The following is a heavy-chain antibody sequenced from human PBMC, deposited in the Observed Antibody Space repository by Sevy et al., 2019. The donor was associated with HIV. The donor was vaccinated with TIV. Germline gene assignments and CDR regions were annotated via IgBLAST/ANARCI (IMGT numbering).Heavy chain of an antibody. V-gene: IGHV5-51*01. D-gene: IGHD3-22*01. J-gene: IGHJ4*02. CDR3: ATSRSGYFDSSGYYIY. CDR1: GYSFTSHW. Sequence: GESLKISCKGSGYSFTSHWIGWVRHMPGKRLEWMGIIYPDDSDTRYSPSFQGQVTFSADKSISTAYLQWSSLKASDTAMYYCATSRSGYFDSSGYYIYWGQRTLVTVSS. CDR2: IYPDDSDT.